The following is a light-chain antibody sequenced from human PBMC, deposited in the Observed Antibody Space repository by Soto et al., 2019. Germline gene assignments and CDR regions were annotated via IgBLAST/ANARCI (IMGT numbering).Light chain of an antibody. Sequence: DIQMTQSPSTLSASVGDRVTITCRASQSTSTWLAWYQHKPGKAPNLLIYKASSLESGVPSRFSGSGSGTEFTLTISSLQPDDVATYYCQQYGRYLTFGQGTKVEIK. V-gene: IGKV1-5*03. CDR1: QSTSTW. J-gene: IGKJ1*01. CDR3: QQYGRYLT. CDR2: KAS.